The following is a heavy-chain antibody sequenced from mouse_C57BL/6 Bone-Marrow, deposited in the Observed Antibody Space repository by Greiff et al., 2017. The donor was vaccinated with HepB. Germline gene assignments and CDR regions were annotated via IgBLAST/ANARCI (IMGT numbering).Heavy chain of an antibody. D-gene: IGHD2-5*01. CDR3: ARPYSNPYYFDY. V-gene: IGHV5-6*01. CDR2: ISSGGSYT. J-gene: IGHJ2*01. Sequence: EVQGVESGGDLVKPGGSLKLSCAASGFTFSSYGMSWVRQTPDKRLEWVATISSGGSYTYYPDSVKGRFTISRDNAKNTLYLQMSSLKSEDTAMYYCARPYSNPYYFDYWGQGTTLTVSS. CDR1: GFTFSSYG.